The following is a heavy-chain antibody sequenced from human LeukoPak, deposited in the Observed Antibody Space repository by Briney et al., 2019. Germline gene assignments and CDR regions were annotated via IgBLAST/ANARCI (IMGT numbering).Heavy chain of an antibody. CDR2: IYSGGST. Sequence: GGSLRLSCAASGFTFSSNYMSWVRQAPGKGLEWVSVIYSGGSTYYADSVKGRFTISRDNSKNTLYLQMNSLRAEDTAVYDCAREGSAPVEGAFELCGQGTMVTVSS. D-gene: IGHD1-26*01. V-gene: IGHV3-53*01. CDR1: GFTFSSNY. CDR3: AREGSAPVEGAFEL. J-gene: IGHJ3*01.